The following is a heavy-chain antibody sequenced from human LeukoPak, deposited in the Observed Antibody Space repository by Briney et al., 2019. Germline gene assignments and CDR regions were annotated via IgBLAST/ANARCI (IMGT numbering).Heavy chain of an antibody. D-gene: IGHD3-10*01. Sequence: GGSLRLSCAASGFTFSSYSMNWVRQAPGKGLEWVSSISSSSSYIYYADSVKGRFTISRDNAKNSLYLQMNSLRAEDTAVYYCARAPGGRTYFDYWGQGTLVTVSS. CDR1: GFTFSSYS. CDR2: ISSSSSYI. V-gene: IGHV3-21*01. CDR3: ARAPGGRTYFDY. J-gene: IGHJ4*02.